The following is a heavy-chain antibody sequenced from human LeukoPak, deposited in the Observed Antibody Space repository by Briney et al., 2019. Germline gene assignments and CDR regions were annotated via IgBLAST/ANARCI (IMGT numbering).Heavy chain of an antibody. J-gene: IGHJ4*02. CDR3: AKDLASYDSSGYSFDY. CDR1: GFTFDDYA. CDR2: ISGSGGST. D-gene: IGHD3-22*01. Sequence: GRSLRLSCAASGFTFDDYAMSWVRQAPGKGLEWVSAISGSGGSTYYADSVKGRFTISRDNSKNTLYLQMNSLRAEDTAVYYCAKDLASYDSSGYSFDYWGQGTLVTVSS. V-gene: IGHV3-23*01.